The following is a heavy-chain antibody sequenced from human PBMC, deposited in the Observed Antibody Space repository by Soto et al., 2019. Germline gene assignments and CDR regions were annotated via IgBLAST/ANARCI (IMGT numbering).Heavy chain of an antibody. CDR3: ARDFTDSSGPTLGMGV. J-gene: IGHJ6*02. V-gene: IGHV4-31*03. Sequence: SETLSLTCTVSGGSISSGGYYWSWIRQHPGKGLEWIGFIYYSGSIYYNPSLKSRVTISVDTSKCQFSLKLSSVTAAGTAVYYCARDFTDSSGPTLGMGVWGQGTTVTVSS. D-gene: IGHD6-19*01. CDR2: IYYSGSI. CDR1: GGSISSGGYY.